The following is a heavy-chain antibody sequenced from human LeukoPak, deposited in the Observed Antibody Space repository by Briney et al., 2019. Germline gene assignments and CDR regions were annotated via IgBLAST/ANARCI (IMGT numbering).Heavy chain of an antibody. D-gene: IGHD5-24*01. V-gene: IGHV4-61*05. CDR3: ARVRRGWYFDY. J-gene: IGHJ4*02. CDR1: GGSISSSSYY. CDR2: IYYSGST. Sequence: PSETLSLTCTVSGGSISSSSYYWGWIRQPPGKGLEWIGYIYYSGSTNYNPSLKSRVTISVDTSKNQFSLKLSSVTAADTAVYYCARVRRGWYFDYWGQGTLVTVSS.